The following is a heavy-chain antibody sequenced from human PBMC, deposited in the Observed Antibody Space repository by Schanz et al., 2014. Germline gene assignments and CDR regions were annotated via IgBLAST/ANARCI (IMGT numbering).Heavy chain of an antibody. CDR3: ASGVHVSSLQKGLQF. CDR2: ISASGGST. D-gene: IGHD3-10*01. V-gene: IGHV3-23*04. Sequence: VQLVESGGGVVQPGGSLRLSCAASGFTFSSYAMSWVRQAPGKGLEWVSTISASGGSTYYADSVKGRFTISRDNSKNTVYLQMNRLRAEDTAVYYCASGVHVSSLQKGLQFWGRGTLVIVSS. CDR1: GFTFSSYA. J-gene: IGHJ1*01.